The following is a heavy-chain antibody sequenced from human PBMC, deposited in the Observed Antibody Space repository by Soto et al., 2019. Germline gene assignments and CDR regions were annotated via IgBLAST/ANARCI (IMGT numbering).Heavy chain of an antibody. V-gene: IGHV3-30-3*01. J-gene: IGHJ4*02. Sequence: AGWSLRLSCASSVFTSISYAMHWVRQAPGKGLEWVAVISYDGSNKYYADSVKGRFTISRDNSKNTLYLQMNSLRAEDTAVYYCARGLVLFDYWGQGTLVTVSS. CDR3: ARGLVLFDY. D-gene: IGHD3-9*01. CDR1: VFTSISYA. CDR2: ISYDGSNK.